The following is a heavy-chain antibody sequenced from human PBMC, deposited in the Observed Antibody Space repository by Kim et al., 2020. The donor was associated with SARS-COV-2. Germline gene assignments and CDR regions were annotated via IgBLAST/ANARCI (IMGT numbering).Heavy chain of an antibody. CDR3: AGDSGGYYYDSSGSPRDFDY. CDR1: GYTFTSYG. J-gene: IGHJ4*02. V-gene: IGHV1-18*04. CDR2: ISAYNGNT. Sequence: ASVKVSCKASGYTFTSYGISWVRQAPGQGLEWMGWISAYNGNTNYAQKLQGRVTMTTDTSTSTAYMELRSLRSDDTAVFYCAGDSGGYYYDSSGSPRDFDYWGQGTLVTVSS. D-gene: IGHD3-22*01.